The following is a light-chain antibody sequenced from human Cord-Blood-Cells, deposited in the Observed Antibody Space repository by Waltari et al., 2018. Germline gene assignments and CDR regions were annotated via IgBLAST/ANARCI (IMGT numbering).Light chain of an antibody. CDR1: QSVSSY. V-gene: IGKV3-11*01. CDR2: DAS. J-gene: IGKJ4*01. Sequence: EIVLTQSPATLSLSPGERATISCRASQSVSSYLAWYQQKPRQAPRLLLHDASNRGTGVPATFTGSGSETDFTLTISSLEPGDFAVYYCQQSSNLPVTFNGGTKVKIK. CDR3: QQSSNLPVT.